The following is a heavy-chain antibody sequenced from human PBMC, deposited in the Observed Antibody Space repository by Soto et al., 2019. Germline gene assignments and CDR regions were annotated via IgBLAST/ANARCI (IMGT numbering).Heavy chain of an antibody. Sequence: GGSLRLSCAASGFTFSSYWMHWVRQAPGKGLVWVSRINSDGSSTSYADSVKGRFTISRDNAKNTLYLQMNSLRAEDTAVYYCARDVRGVNSYYYYYYYMDVWGKGPTVTVSS. CDR2: INSDGSST. V-gene: IGHV3-74*01. CDR1: GFTFSSYW. J-gene: IGHJ6*03. D-gene: IGHD3-10*01. CDR3: ARDVRGVNSYYYYYYYMDV.